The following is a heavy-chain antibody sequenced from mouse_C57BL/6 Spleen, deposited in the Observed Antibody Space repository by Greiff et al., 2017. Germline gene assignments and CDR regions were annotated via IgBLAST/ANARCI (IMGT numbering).Heavy chain of an antibody. CDR1: GYTFTDYN. Sequence: EVQVVESGPELVKPGASVKIPCKASGYTFTDYNMDWVKQSHGKSLEWIGDINPNNGGTIYNQKFKGKATLTVDKSSSTAYMELRSLTSEDTAVYYCARGEDYYYGSSYRWYFDVWGTGTTVTVSS. D-gene: IGHD1-1*01. J-gene: IGHJ1*03. V-gene: IGHV1-18*01. CDR2: INPNNGGT. CDR3: ARGEDYYYGSSYRWYFDV.